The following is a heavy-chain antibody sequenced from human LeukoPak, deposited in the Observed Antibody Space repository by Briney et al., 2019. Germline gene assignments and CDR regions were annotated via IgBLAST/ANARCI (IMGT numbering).Heavy chain of an antibody. V-gene: IGHV3-7*03. CDR2: IKNDGSQT. J-gene: IGHJ5*01. D-gene: IGHD3-10*01. Sequence: GGSLRLSCAASGFIFNKYWMTWFRQPPGKGLEWLANIKNDGSQTYYVGSVKGRFTISRDNAKSSVSLQMNSLRPEDLALYYCAKAGGLGSYFNWFDSWGQGTLVTVSS. CDR1: GFIFNKYW. CDR3: AKAGGLGSYFNWFDS.